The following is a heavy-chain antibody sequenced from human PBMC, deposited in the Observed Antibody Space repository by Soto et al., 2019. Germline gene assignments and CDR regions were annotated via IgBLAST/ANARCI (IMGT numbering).Heavy chain of an antibody. V-gene: IGHV5-10-1*01. D-gene: IGHD4-17*01. CDR2: IDPTDRYI. Sequence: PGESLKISCKASGYNFPAFWIIWVRQMPGKGLEWMGRIDPTDRYIDYSPSFRGHVTMSADKSVSTAYMHWSSLAASDTAMYYCARPLFKYGDFRHFSYWGQGTQVTVSS. J-gene: IGHJ4*02. CDR3: ARPLFKYGDFRHFSY. CDR1: GYNFPAFW.